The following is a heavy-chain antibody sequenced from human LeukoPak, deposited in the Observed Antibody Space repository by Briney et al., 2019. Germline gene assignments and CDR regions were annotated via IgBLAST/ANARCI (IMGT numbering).Heavy chain of an antibody. J-gene: IGHJ4*02. CDR2: IKSKTDGGTP. CDR1: GFTFRSYW. Sequence: GGSLRLSCAASGFTFRSYWMSWVRQAPGKGLEWVGRIKSKTDGGTPDYAAPVKGRFTISRDDSKNTLYLQMNSLATEDTAVYYCTTYTAQHYFDYWGQGTLVTVSS. V-gene: IGHV3-15*01. D-gene: IGHD5-18*01. CDR3: TTYTAQHYFDY.